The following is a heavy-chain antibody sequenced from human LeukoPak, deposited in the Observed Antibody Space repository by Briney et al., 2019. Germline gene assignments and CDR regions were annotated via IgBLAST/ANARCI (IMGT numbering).Heavy chain of an antibody. V-gene: IGHV4-30-4*08. J-gene: IGHJ4*02. Sequence: PSQTLSLTCTVSGGSISSGDYYWSWIRQPPGKGLEWIGYIYYSGSTYYNPSLKSRVTISVDTSKNQFSLKLSSVTAADTAVYYCARAHSRDLTGYYPFDYWGQGTLVTVSS. D-gene: IGHD3-9*01. CDR2: IYYSGST. CDR3: ARAHSRDLTGYYPFDY. CDR1: GGSISSGDYY.